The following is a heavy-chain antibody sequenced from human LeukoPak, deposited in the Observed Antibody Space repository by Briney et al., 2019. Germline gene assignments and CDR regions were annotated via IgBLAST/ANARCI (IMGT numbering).Heavy chain of an antibody. D-gene: IGHD6-13*01. V-gene: IGHV4-59*01. J-gene: IGHJ5*02. Sequence: PSETLSLTCTVSGGSISSYYWSWIRQPPGKGLEWIGYIHYDGNTNYNPSLKSRVNISEDTSKNQFSLKLTSVTAADTAVYYCARACGSSWYFWFDPWGQGTLVTVSS. CDR2: IHYDGNT. CDR1: GGSISSYY. CDR3: ARACGSSWYFWFDP.